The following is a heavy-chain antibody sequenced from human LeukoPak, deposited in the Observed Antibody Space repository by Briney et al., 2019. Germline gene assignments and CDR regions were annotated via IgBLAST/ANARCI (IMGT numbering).Heavy chain of an antibody. V-gene: IGHV4-34*01. Sequence: SETLSLTCAVYGGSFSGYYWSWIRQPPGKGLEWIGEINHSGSTNYNPSLKSRVTISVDTSKNQFSLKLGSVTAADTAVYYCARALYYYGSGSYLYWGQGTLVTVSS. CDR3: ARALYYYGSGSYLY. J-gene: IGHJ4*02. CDR1: GGSFSGYY. CDR2: INHSGST. D-gene: IGHD3-10*01.